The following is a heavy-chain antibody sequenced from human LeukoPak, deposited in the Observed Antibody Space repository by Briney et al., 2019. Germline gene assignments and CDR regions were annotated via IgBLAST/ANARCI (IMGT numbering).Heavy chain of an antibody. CDR1: GFTFSSYA. J-gene: IGHJ4*02. CDR2: IIGSGGST. D-gene: IGHD4-17*01. CDR3: ARGAYGDYDHFDY. Sequence: GSLRLSFAASGFTFSSYAMSWVRPAPGKGLEWVWAIIGSGGSTYYTDSVKGRFTISRDNSKNTLYLQMNSLRAEDTAVYYCARGAYGDYDHFDYWGQGTLVTVSS. V-gene: IGHV3-23*01.